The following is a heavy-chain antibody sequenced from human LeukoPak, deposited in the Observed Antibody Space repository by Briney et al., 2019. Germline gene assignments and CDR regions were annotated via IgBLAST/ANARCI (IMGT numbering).Heavy chain of an antibody. Sequence: PGGSLRLSCSASGFTFSSYAMHWVRQAPGKGLEYVSAISSNGGSTYYADSAKGRFTISRDNSKNTLYLQMSSLRAEDTAVYYCVKDSSSWYGYFQHWGQGTLVTVSS. CDR1: GFTFSSYA. CDR2: ISSNGGST. V-gene: IGHV3-64D*06. D-gene: IGHD6-13*01. CDR3: VKDSSSWYGYFQH. J-gene: IGHJ1*01.